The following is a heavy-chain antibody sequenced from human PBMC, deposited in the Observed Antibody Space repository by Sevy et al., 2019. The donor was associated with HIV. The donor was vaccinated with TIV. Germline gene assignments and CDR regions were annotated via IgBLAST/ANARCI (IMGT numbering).Heavy chain of an antibody. V-gene: IGHV3-9*01. Sequence: GGSLRLSCAASGFTFDDFAIHWVRQAPGKGLEWVSGISWSSGAVGYADSVKGRFTISRDNAKNSLYLQMNSLRAEDTALYYCGKYNNGKGPLNGGYGVDVWGQGTTVTVSS. CDR2: ISWSSGAV. CDR3: GKYNNGKGPLNGGYGVDV. CDR1: GFTFDDFA. D-gene: IGHD1-26*01. J-gene: IGHJ6*02.